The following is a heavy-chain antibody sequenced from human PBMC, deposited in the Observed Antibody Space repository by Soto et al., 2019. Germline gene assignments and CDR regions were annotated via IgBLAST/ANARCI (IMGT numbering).Heavy chain of an antibody. CDR3: ARGTPDIVVVPAAMMAQFDP. D-gene: IGHD2-2*01. Sequence: PSETLSLTCAVYGGSFSGYYWSWIRQPPGKGQEWIGEINHNGSTNYNPPLKSRGTTSVDTSKNQFSLKLSSVTAADTAVYYCARGTPDIVVVPAAMMAQFDPWGQGTLVTVSS. CDR1: GGSFSGYY. J-gene: IGHJ5*02. CDR2: INHNGST. V-gene: IGHV4-34*01.